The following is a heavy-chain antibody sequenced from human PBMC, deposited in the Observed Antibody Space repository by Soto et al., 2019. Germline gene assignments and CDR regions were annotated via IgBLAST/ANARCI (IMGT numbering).Heavy chain of an antibody. D-gene: IGHD5-12*01. CDR2: ISYDGSNK. CDR1: GGTFSSYA. CDR3: ARTAVEMATIWVGDAFDI. Sequence: PGGSLRLACAASGGTFSSYAMHWVRQAPGKGLEWVAVISYDGSNKYYADSVKGRFTISRDNSKNTLYLQMNSLRAEDTAVYYCARTAVEMATIWVGDAFDIWGQGTMVTVSS. V-gene: IGHV3-30-3*01. J-gene: IGHJ3*02.